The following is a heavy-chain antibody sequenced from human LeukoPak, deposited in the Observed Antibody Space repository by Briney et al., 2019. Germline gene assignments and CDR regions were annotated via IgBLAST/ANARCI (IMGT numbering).Heavy chain of an antibody. J-gene: IGHJ6*03. CDR1: GFTFSDYY. Sequence: KPGGSLRLSCAASGFTFSDYYMSWIRQAPGKGLEWVSYISSSGSTIYYADSVKGRFTISGDNAKNTLYLQMNSLRAEDTAVYYCAKSELHYYYMDVWGKGTTVTVSS. CDR2: ISSSGSTI. CDR3: AKSELHYYYMDV. D-gene: IGHD5-24*01. V-gene: IGHV3-11*01.